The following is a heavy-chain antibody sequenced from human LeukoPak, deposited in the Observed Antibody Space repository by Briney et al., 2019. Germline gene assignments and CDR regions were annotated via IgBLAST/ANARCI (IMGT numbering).Heavy chain of an antibody. CDR2: IRYDGSNK. D-gene: IGHD3-10*01. J-gene: IGHJ4*02. CDR3: ARGITMVRGVINLDY. Sequence: GGSLRLSCAASGFTFSSYGMHWVRQAPGKGLEWVAFIRYDGSNKYYADSVKGRFTISRDNSKNTLYLQMNSLRAEDTAVYYCARGITMVRGVINLDYWGQGTLVTVSS. V-gene: IGHV3-30*02. CDR1: GFTFSSYG.